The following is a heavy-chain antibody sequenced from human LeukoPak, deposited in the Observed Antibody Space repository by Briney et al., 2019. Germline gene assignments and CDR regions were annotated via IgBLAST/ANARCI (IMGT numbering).Heavy chain of an antibody. D-gene: IGHD2-21*01. V-gene: IGHV4-59*01. CDR2: IYYSGIT. J-gene: IGHJ4*02. Sequence: SETLSLTCTVSGGSISGYYWNWIRQPPGKGLEWIGYIYYSGITNYNPSLKSRVTISIDTSKNQFSLKLSSVTAADTAVYYCARGQVAYDYWGQGTLVTVSS. CDR3: ARGQVAYDY. CDR1: GGSISGYY.